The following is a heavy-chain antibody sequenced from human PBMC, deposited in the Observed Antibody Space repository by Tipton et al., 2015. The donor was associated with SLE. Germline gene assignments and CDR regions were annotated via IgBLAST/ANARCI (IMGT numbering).Heavy chain of an antibody. CDR3: ARGYSSSWYREFFDI. Sequence: TLSLTCTVSGGSITSSGFYWGWFRQPPGKGLEWIGSIDYSGRTYYTPSLKSQVTISVDTSKNQFSLRLRSATAADTAFYYCARGYSSSWYREFFDIWGRGTLVTVSS. J-gene: IGHJ2*01. CDR2: IDYSGRT. V-gene: IGHV4-39*07. CDR1: GGSITSSGFY. D-gene: IGHD6-13*01.